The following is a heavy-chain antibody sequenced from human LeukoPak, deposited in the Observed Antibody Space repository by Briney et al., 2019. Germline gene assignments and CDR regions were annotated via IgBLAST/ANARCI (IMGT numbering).Heavy chain of an antibody. J-gene: IGHJ4*02. D-gene: IGHD3-3*01. CDR3: ASGGDRFLEWFFDY. CDR2: IIPIFGTA. Sequence: ASVKVSCKASGGTFSSYAISWVRQAPGQGLEWMGGIIPIFGTANYAQKFQGRVTITADESTSTAYMELSSLRSEDTAVYYCASGGDRFLEWFFDYWGQGTLVTVSS. CDR1: GGTFSSYA. V-gene: IGHV1-69*13.